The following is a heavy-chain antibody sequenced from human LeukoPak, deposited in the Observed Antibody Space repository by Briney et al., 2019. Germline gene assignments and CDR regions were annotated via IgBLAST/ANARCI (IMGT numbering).Heavy chain of an antibody. CDR3: ARRGVEMAAIRPDNWFDP. J-gene: IGHJ5*02. D-gene: IGHD5-24*01. CDR1: GDSIRSFY. CDR2: IHYSGSA. V-gene: IGHV4-59*08. Sequence: SETLSLTCTVSGDSIRSFYWSWIRQPPGKGLEWIGYIHYSGSAKYNPSLKSRVTVSADTSNNQISLKVSSVTAADTAVYYCARRGVEMAAIRPDNWFDPWGPGTLVTVSS.